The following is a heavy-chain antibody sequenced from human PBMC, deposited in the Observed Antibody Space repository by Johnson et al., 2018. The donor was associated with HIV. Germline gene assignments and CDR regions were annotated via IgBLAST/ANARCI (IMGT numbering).Heavy chain of an antibody. CDR3: AKGSTLWNLRLGDAFDI. V-gene: IGHV3-20*04. CDR1: GFTFDDYG. CDR2: INWNGGST. J-gene: IGHJ3*02. Sequence: VQLVESGGGLVQPGGSLRLSCAASGFTFDDYGMSWVRQAPGKGLEWVSGINWNGGSTGYADSVKGRFTISRDNAKNSLYLQMNSLRAEDTALDYCAKGSTLWNLRLGDAFDIWGQGTLVTVSS. D-gene: IGHD1-1*01.